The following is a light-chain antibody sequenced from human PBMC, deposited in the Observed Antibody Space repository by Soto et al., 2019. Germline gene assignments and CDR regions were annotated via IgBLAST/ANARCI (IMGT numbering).Light chain of an antibody. Sequence: GSLSLSPWAQATRSFRAIQSVSSRSLAWYQQRPGQAPRLFIYGTSSWATGIQDRFSGSGSGTDFTLTISGLEPEDFAVYFCQRFCSLLLITFCQVGLLEIK. V-gene: IGKV3-20*01. J-gene: IGKJ5*01. CDR2: GTS. CDR3: QRFCSLLLIT. CDR1: QSVSSRS.